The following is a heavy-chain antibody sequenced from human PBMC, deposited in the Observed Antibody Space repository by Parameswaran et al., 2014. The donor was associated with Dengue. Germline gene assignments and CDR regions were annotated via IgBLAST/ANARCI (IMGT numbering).Heavy chain of an antibody. J-gene: IGHJ5*02. CDR3: ARDGIVGATEGRFDP. V-gene: IGHV4-4*07. D-gene: IGHD1-26*01. CDR2: IYTSGST. Sequence: WIRQPPGKGLEWIGRIYTSGSTNYNPSLKSRVTMSVDTSKNQFSLKLSSVTAADTAVYYCARDGIVGATEGRFDPWGQGTLVTVSS.